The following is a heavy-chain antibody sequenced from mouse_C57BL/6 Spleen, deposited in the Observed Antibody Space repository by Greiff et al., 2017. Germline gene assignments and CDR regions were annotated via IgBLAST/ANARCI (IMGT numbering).Heavy chain of an antibody. Sequence: QVQLQQPGAELVKPGASVKLSCKASGYTFTSYWMQWVKQRPGQGLEWIGEIDPSDSYTNYNQKFKGKATLTVDTSSSTADMQLSSLTSEDSAVYYCATKESITTEAMDDWGQGTSVTFSS. CDR2: IDPSDSYT. V-gene: IGHV1-50*01. CDR1: GYTFTSYW. CDR3: ATKESITTEAMDD. J-gene: IGHJ4*01. D-gene: IGHD1-1*01.